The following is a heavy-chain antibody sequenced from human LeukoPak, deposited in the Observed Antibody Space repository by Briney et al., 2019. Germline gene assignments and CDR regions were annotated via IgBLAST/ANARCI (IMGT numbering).Heavy chain of an antibody. V-gene: IGHV3-23*01. D-gene: IGHD6-19*01. Sequence: GGSLRHSCAASGFTFSSYAMSWVRQAPGKGLEWVSAISGSGGSTYYADSVKGRFTISRDNSKNTLYLQMNSLRAEDTAIYYCAKARAGMYSSGWYSDAFDIWGQGTMVTVSS. CDR1: GFTFSSYA. CDR3: AKARAGMYSSGWYSDAFDI. CDR2: ISGSGGST. J-gene: IGHJ3*02.